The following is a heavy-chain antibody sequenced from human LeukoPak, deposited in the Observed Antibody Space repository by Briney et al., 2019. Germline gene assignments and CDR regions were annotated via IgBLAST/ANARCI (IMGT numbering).Heavy chain of an antibody. CDR2: IRYDGSNK. Sequence: GGSLRLSCAASGFTFSNYGMHWVRQAPGKGLEWVTFIRYDGSNKNYADSVKGRFTISRDNSKSTLCVQMISLRAEDTAVYYCAKDAGYYYYMDVWGKGTTVTVSS. V-gene: IGHV3-30*02. CDR3: AKDAGYYYYMDV. CDR1: GFTFSNYG. J-gene: IGHJ6*03.